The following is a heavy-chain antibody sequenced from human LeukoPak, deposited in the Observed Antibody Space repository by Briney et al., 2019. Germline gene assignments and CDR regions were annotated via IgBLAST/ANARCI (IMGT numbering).Heavy chain of an antibody. CDR2: IIPIFGTA. D-gene: IGHD6-13*01. Sequence: VASVKVSCKASGGTFSSYAISWVRQAPGQGLEWMGGIIPIFGTANYAQKFQGRVTITADESTSTAYMELSSLRSEDTAVYYCARARIAAAGTLGAHDYWGQGTLVTVSS. J-gene: IGHJ4*02. CDR1: GGTFSSYA. CDR3: ARARIAAAGTLGAHDY. V-gene: IGHV1-69*13.